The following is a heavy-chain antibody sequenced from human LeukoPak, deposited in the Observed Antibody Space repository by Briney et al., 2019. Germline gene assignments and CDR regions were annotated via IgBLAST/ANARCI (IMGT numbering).Heavy chain of an antibody. V-gene: IGHV3-53*01. D-gene: IGHD3-16*01. CDR2: IYSDGTT. Sequence: SGGSLRLSCAASGFTVSSNYMTWVRQAPGKGLEWVSLIYSDGTTYYADSVKGRFTISRDNSKNTLYLQMSSLRVEDTAVYYCARLGALHDAFDVWGQGTLATVSS. CDR3: ARLGALHDAFDV. J-gene: IGHJ3*01. CDR1: GFTVSSNY.